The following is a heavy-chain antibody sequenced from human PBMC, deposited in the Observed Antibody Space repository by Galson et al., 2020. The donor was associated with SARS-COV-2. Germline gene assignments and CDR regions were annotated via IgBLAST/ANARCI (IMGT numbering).Heavy chain of an antibody. CDR3: ARDRGGGYFGWRALFDY. V-gene: IGHV3-21*01. Sequence: GGSLRLSCAASGFTFSSYSMNWVRQAPGKGLEWVSYISSSSSYIYYADSVKGRFTISRDNAKNSLYLQMNSLRAEDTAVYYCARDRGGGYFGWRALFDYSGQRTLVTVS. J-gene: IGHJ4*02. CDR1: GFTFSSYS. D-gene: IGHD3-9*01. CDR2: ISSSSSYI.